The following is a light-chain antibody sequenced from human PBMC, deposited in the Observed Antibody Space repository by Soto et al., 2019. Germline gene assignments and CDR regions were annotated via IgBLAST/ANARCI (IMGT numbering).Light chain of an antibody. CDR1: SSDVGGYNY. V-gene: IGLV2-14*01. J-gene: IGLJ1*01. Sequence: QSVLTQPASVSGSPGQSITISCTGTSSDVGGYNYVSWYQQHPGKAPKLMIYDVSNRPSGVSNRFSGSKSGNTASLTVSGLQADDEADYYCSSYSGTNYHYVFGTGTKVTVL. CDR3: SSYSGTNYHYV. CDR2: DVS.